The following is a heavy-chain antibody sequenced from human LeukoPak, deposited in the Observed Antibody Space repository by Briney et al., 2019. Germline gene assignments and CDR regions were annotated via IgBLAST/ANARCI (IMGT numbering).Heavy chain of an antibody. CDR3: ARDGFDEGIYFDY. CDR2: ISGSGGST. V-gene: IGHV3-23*01. CDR1: GFTFSSYA. J-gene: IGHJ4*02. D-gene: IGHD3-9*01. Sequence: GGSLRLSCAASGFTFSSYAMSWVRQAPGKGLEWVSAISGSGGSTYYADSVKGRFTISRDNSKNTLYLQMNSLRAEDTAVYYCARDGFDEGIYFDYWGQGTLVTVSS.